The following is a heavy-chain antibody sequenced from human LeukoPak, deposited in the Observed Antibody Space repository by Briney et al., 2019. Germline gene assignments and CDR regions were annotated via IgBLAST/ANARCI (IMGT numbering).Heavy chain of an antibody. CDR2: MNPNSGNT. CDR1: GYTFTSYD. J-gene: IGHJ6*02. D-gene: IGHD3-10*01. V-gene: IGHV1-8*01. CDR3: AVGFGGLSDYYYYGMDV. Sequence: ASVKVSCKASGYTFTSYDINWVRQATGQGLEWMGWMNPNSGNTGYAQKFQGRVTMTRNTSISTAYMELSSLRSEDTAVYYCAVGFGGLSDYYYYGMDVWGQGTTVTVSS.